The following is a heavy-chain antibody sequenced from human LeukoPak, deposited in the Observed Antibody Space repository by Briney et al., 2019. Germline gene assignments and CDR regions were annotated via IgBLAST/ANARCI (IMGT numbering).Heavy chain of an antibody. CDR1: GFTFSSYG. D-gene: IGHD3-22*01. V-gene: IGHV3-30*19. CDR3: ARDPQVRGYYDSSGYDPDY. Sequence: QPGGSLRLSCAASGFTFSSYGMHWVRQAPGKGLEWVAVISYDGSNKYYADSVKGRFTISRDNSKNTLYLQMNSLRAEDTTVYYCARDPQVRGYYDSSGYDPDYWGQGTLVTVSS. J-gene: IGHJ4*02. CDR2: ISYDGSNK.